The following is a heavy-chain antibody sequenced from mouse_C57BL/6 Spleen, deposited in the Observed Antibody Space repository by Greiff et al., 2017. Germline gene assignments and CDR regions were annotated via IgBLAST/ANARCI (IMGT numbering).Heavy chain of an antibody. CDR3: ARGKYYGSSDPGV. CDR2: LDPSDSET. Sequence: VQLQQPGAELVRPGSSVKLSCKASGYTFTSYWMHWVKQRPIQGLEWIGHLDPSDSETHYTQKFKDKATLTVDKSSSTAYMPLSSLTSEDSAVYYGARGKYYGSSDPGVWGTGTTVTVSS. CDR1: GYTFTSYW. J-gene: IGHJ1*03. V-gene: IGHV1-52*01. D-gene: IGHD1-1*01.